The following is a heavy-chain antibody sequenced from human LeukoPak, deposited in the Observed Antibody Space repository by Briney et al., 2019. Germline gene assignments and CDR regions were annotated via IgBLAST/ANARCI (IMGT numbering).Heavy chain of an antibody. Sequence: PGGSLRLSCAASGFTFSSYGMHWVRQAPGKGLEWVAFIRYDGSNKYYADSVKGRFTISRDNSKNTLYLQMNSLRAEDTAVYYCAKDGRRGYYDSSGYYYYDYWGQGTLVTVSS. D-gene: IGHD3-22*01. CDR1: GFTFSSYG. CDR2: IRYDGSNK. CDR3: AKDGRRGYYDSSGYYYYDY. V-gene: IGHV3-30*02. J-gene: IGHJ4*02.